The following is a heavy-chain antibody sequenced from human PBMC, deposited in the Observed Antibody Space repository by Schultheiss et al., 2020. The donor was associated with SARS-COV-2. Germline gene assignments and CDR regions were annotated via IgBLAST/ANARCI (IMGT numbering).Heavy chain of an antibody. Sequence: GGSLRLSCAASGFTFSSYAMSWVRQAPGKGLEWVSAISGSGGSTYYADSVKGRFTISRDNSKNTLYLQMGSLRAEDTAVYYCVKDRRQVIVDLFDYWGQGTLVTVSS. CDR3: VKDRRQVIVDLFDY. V-gene: IGHV3-23*01. J-gene: IGHJ4*02. CDR1: GFTFSSYA. CDR2: ISGSGGST. D-gene: IGHD1-26*01.